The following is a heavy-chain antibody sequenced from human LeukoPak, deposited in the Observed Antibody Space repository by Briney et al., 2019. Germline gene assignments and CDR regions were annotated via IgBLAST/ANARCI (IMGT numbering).Heavy chain of an antibody. CDR1: GYTFTSYA. CDR2: INAGNGNT. V-gene: IGHV1-3*01. D-gene: IGHD2-21*02. CDR3: ARDGTYCGGDCYSHALYYYYGMDV. Sequence: ASVKVSCKASGYTFTSYAMHWVRQAPGQRLEWMGWINAGNGNTKYSQKFQGRVTITRDTSASTAYMELSSLRSEDTAVYYCARDGTYCGGDCYSHALYYYYGMDVWGQGTTVTVSS. J-gene: IGHJ6*02.